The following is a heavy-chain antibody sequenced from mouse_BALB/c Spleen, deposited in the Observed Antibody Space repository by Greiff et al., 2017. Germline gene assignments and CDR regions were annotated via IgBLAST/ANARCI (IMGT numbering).Heavy chain of an antibody. D-gene: IGHD2-14*01. CDR1: GYTFTSYT. CDR3: ARNEVRRSLDY. V-gene: IGHV1-4*02. J-gene: IGHJ2*01. CDR2: INPSSGYT. Sequence: VQLQQSGPELVKPGASVKMSCKASGYTFTSYTMHWVKQRPGQGLEWIGYINPSSGYTEYNQKFKDKTTLTADKSSSTAYMQLSSLTSEDSAVYYCARNEVRRSLDYWGQGTTLTVSS.